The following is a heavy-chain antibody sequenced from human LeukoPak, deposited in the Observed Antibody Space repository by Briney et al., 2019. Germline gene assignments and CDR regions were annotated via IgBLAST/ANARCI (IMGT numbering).Heavy chain of an antibody. CDR3: AKCSSSYGNDALDI. CDR2: ISGGGAKT. J-gene: IGHJ3*02. CDR1: GFNFDQYA. V-gene: IGHV3-23*01. Sequence: GGSLRLSCAASGFNFDQYAMNWVRQAPGKGLEWVSFISGGGAKTFYADSVKGRFSISRDSSKNTVYLHMNSLRAEDTAIYYCAKCSSSYGNDALDIWGQGTMVTVSS. D-gene: IGHD3-16*01.